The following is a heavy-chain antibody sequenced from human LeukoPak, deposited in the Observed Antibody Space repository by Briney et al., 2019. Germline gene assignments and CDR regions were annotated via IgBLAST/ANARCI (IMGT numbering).Heavy chain of an antibody. D-gene: IGHD3-16*02. J-gene: IGHJ4*02. CDR3: ARDLSNAYFDY. CDR1: GFTFSSYG. V-gene: IGHV3-33*01. CDR2: IWYDGSNK. Sequence: GGSLRLSCAASGFTFSSYGMHWVRQAPGKGLEWVAVIWYDGSNKYYADSVKGRFTISRDNSKNTLYLQMNSLRAEDTAVYYCARDLSNAYFDYWGQGTLVTVSS.